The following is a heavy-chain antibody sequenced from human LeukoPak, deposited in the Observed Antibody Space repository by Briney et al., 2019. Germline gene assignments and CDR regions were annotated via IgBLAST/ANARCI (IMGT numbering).Heavy chain of an antibody. D-gene: IGHD5-24*01. Sequence: SQTLSLTCTVSGASISDNFYWSWIRQSAGKGLEWIGRIYASGITTYSSSLKSRLTISVDTSKNQFSLRLTSVTAADTAVYYCARESRTVQMATSMHGHWFDPWGQGTLVTVSS. J-gene: IGHJ5*02. CDR3: ARESRTVQMATSMHGHWFDP. V-gene: IGHV4-61*02. CDR2: IYASGIT. CDR1: GASISDNFY.